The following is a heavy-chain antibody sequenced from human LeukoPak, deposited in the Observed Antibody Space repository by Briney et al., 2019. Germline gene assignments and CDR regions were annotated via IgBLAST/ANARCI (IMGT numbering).Heavy chain of an antibody. CDR2: ISGSGGST. Sequence: GGSLRLSCAASGVTFSSYSMSWVRQAPGKGLEWVSAISGSGGSTYYADSVKGRFTISRDTSKNTLYLQMNSVRAEDTAVYYCAKVPDSSPGDYWGQGTLVTVSS. J-gene: IGHJ4*02. CDR1: GVTFSSYS. D-gene: IGHD6-13*01. V-gene: IGHV3-23*01. CDR3: AKVPDSSPGDY.